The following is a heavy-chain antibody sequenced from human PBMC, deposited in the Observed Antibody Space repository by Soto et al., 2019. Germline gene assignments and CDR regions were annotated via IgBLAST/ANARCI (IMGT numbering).Heavy chain of an antibody. CDR1: GYTFPTYG. J-gene: IGHJ4*02. D-gene: IGHD3-22*01. CDR2: MIGDNGDS. V-gene: IGHV1-18*01. CDR3: ARVRQSDSPEYYYVDL. Sequence: GPEVKKTGASVKVSCKASGYTFPTYGITWLRQAPGQGLEWMGWMIGDNGDSEFPERFQDRVTLTRDTSAATAYMELRSLRSDDTAVDFCARVRQSDSPEYYYVDLWGQGTLVTVSS.